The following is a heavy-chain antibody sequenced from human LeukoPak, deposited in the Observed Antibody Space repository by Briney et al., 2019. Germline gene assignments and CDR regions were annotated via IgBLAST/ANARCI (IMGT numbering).Heavy chain of an antibody. CDR2: IHYSETT. D-gene: IGHD6-13*01. V-gene: IGHV4-39*02. CDR3: ARVSSSLRFYYYYMDV. J-gene: IGHJ6*03. CDR1: GGSISSSNYY. Sequence: PSETLSLTCTVSGGSISSSNYYWGWIRQPPGKGLEWIASIHYSETTYYNPSLKSRVTISVDTSKNHFSLKLSSVTAADTAVYYCARVSSSLRFYYYYMDVWGKGTTVTVSS.